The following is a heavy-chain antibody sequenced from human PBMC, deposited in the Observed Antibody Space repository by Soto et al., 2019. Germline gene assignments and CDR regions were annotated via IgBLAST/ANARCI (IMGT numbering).Heavy chain of an antibody. CDR3: TRATPAFLLDY. J-gene: IGHJ4*02. Sequence: PGGSLRLSCTASGFTFSDHYIDWVRQAPGKGLEWVGRSRNRANGYTTEYAASVRGGFIISRDDSKNSVYLQMNSLETEDTAVYYWTRATPAFLLDYWGQGTLVTVSS. D-gene: IGHD3-3*02. CDR2: SRNRANGYTT. CDR1: GFTFSDHY. V-gene: IGHV3-72*01.